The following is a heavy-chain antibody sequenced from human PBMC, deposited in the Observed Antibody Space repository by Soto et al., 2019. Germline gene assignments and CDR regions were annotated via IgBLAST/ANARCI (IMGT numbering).Heavy chain of an antibody. Sequence: ASVKVSCKASGYTFTSYVISWVRHAPGQGLEWMGWISAYNGNTNYAQKLQGRVTMTTDTSTSTAYMELRSLRSDDTAVYYCARESRVDFWSGYSRDYWGQGTLVTVSS. V-gene: IGHV1-18*01. CDR1: GYTFTSYV. CDR2: ISAYNGNT. D-gene: IGHD3-3*01. J-gene: IGHJ4*02. CDR3: ARESRVDFWSGYSRDY.